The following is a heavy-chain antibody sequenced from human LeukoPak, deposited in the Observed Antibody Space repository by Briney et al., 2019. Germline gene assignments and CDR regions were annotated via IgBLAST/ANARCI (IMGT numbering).Heavy chain of an antibody. CDR2: ISGSGGST. J-gene: IGHJ4*02. V-gene: IGHV3-23*01. CDR1: GFTFSSYA. CDR3: AKDSQRGSGSYYFDY. Sequence: GGSLRLSCAASGFTFSSYAMSWVRQAPGKGLEWVSAISGSGGSTYYADSVKGRFTISRDNSKDTLYLQMNSLRAEDTAVYYCAKDSQRGSGSYYFDYWGQGTLVTVSS. D-gene: IGHD1-26*01.